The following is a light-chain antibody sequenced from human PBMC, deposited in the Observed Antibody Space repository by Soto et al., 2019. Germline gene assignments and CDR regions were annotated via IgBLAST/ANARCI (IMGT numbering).Light chain of an antibody. CDR2: DVS. V-gene: IGLV2-11*01. CDR3: SSFAGSDTHV. Sequence: QSVLTQPRSVSGSPGQAVTFSCTGTNSDVGGYNYVSWYQQHPDKAPKLIIYDVSKRPSGVPDRFSGSKSGNTASLTISGLQAEDEADYFCSSFAGSDTHVFGTGTKVTVL. CDR1: NSDVGGYNY. J-gene: IGLJ1*01.